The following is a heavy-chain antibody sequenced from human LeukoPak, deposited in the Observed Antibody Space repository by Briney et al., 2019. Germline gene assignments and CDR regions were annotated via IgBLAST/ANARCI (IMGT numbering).Heavy chain of an antibody. J-gene: IGHJ6*03. CDR1: GGSFSGYY. CDR2: INHSGST. Sequence: SETLSLTCAVYGGSFSGYYWSWIRQPPGKVLEWIGEINHSGSTNYNPSLKSRVTISVDTSKNQFSLMVNSVTAADTAVYYCARESRRIAAAGPSYYMDVWGRGTTVTVSS. D-gene: IGHD6-13*01. V-gene: IGHV4-34*01. CDR3: ARESRRIAAAGPSYYMDV.